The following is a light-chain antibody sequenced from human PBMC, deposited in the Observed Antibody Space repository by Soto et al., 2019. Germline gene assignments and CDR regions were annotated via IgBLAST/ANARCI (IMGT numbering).Light chain of an antibody. CDR1: QSISSNY. Sequence: EIVLTQSPGTLSLSPGERATLSCRASQSISSNYLAWYQQKPGQAPRLLIYGASSRATGIPDRFSGSGSGTDFTLTISRLKAEDSAIYYCQQYGSWTFGQGTKVEI. CDR2: GAS. J-gene: IGKJ1*01. V-gene: IGKV3-20*01. CDR3: QQYGSWT.